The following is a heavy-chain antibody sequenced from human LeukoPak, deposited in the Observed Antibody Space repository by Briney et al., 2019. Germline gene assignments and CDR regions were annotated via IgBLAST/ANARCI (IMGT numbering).Heavy chain of an antibody. CDR3: ARGGTVLRYFDWLPTHDAFDI. CDR1: GFTVSSNY. V-gene: IGHV3-53*01. D-gene: IGHD3-9*01. J-gene: IGHJ3*02. Sequence: PGGSLRLSCAASGFTVSSNYMSWVRQAPGKGLEWVSVIYSGGSTYYADSVKGRFTISRDNSKNTLYLQMNSLRAEDTAVYYCARGGTVLRYFDWLPTHDAFDIWGQGTMVTVSS. CDR2: IYSGGST.